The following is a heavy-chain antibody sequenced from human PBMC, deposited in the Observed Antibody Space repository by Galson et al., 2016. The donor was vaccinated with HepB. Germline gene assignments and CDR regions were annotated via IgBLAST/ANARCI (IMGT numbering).Heavy chain of an antibody. Sequence: SLRLSCAASAFSFSDYYMTWIRQAPGKGLEWVSYISSSGRTIYYADSVKGRFTISRDNAKNSLYLQMNSLRADDTAVYYCARGAIVAVSGRAFDIWGQGKMVTVSS. J-gene: IGHJ3*02. D-gene: IGHD2-21*02. CDR2: ISSSGRTI. CDR3: ARGAIVAVSGRAFDI. V-gene: IGHV3-11*01. CDR1: AFSFSDYY.